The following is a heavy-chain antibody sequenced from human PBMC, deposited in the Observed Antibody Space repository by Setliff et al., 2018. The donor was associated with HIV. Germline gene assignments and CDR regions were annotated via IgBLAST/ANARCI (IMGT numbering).Heavy chain of an antibody. CDR2: IYYTGSA. D-gene: IGHD3-10*01. CDR3: ARGTVRRGIYYGHPPVWFDP. CDR1: GSSISGTNYY. V-gene: IGHV4-39*07. J-gene: IGHJ5*02. Sequence: PSETLSLTCTVSGSSISGTNYYWGWIRQPPGKGLEWVGSIYYTGSAYYNPSLKSRVAISGDMSKNQFSLRLTSVTAADTAVYYCARGTVRRGIYYGHPPVWFDPWGHGTLVTVSS.